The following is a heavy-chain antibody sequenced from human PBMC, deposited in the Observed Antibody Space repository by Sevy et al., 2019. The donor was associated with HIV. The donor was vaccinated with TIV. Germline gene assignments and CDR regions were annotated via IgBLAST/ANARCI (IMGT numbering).Heavy chain of an antibody. D-gene: IGHD3-16*01. CDR1: GFTFSTYD. V-gene: IGHV3-7*01. CDR2: IDQDGSDK. CDR3: ARAGGWGNINHSNQILDI. J-gene: IGHJ3*02. Sequence: GGSLRLSCAASGFTFSTYDMSWVRQAPGKGLEWVANIDQDGSDKRYVDSVRGRFTISRDNANNFLYLQMSSLRADDTAVYYCARAGGWGNINHSNQILDIWGHGTKVTVSS.